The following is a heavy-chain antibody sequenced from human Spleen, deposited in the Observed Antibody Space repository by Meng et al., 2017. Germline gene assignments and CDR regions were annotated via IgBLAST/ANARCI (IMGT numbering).Heavy chain of an antibody. CDR2: IFHSGST. V-gene: IGHV4-4*02. CDR1: GGSISSSVW. D-gene: IGHD1-26*01. J-gene: IGHJ4*02. Sequence: QVQMREPGPGLVKPSGALSLTCAVSGGSISSSVWWSWVRQPPGKGLEWIGEIFHSGSTSYNLSLKSRVTISVDKSKNQFSLLVSSVTAADTATYYCARFDISTVGRGDYWGQGTLVTVSS. CDR3: ARFDISTVGRGDY.